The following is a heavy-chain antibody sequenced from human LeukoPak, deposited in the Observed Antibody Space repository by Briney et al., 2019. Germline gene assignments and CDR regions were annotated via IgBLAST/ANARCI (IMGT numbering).Heavy chain of an antibody. J-gene: IGHJ4*01. D-gene: IGHD2-2*01. CDR2: IGTSGSET. CDR3: ARAVRCSDTSRRVPGLYSFDD. Sequence: GGSLRLSCAASGLTFSSYAMGWVRQAPVKGLEWVSSIGTSGSETFYADSVKGRFTITRDNSKNTLYLQMNNLRAEDAAVYYCARAVRCSDTSRRVPGLYSFDDWGLGTLVTVSS. CDR1: GLTFSSYA. V-gene: IGHV3-23*01.